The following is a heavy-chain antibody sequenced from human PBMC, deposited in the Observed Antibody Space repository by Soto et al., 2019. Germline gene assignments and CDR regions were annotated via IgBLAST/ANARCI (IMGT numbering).Heavy chain of an antibody. CDR1: GFTFSSYA. CDR2: ISYDGSNK. Sequence: GGSLRLSCAASGFTFSSYAMHWVRQAPGKGLEWVAVISYDGSNKYYADSVKGRFTISRDNSKNTLYLQMNSLRAEDTAVYYCARDDVNMGIGNWFDPWGQGTLVTVSS. D-gene: IGHD7-27*01. J-gene: IGHJ5*02. V-gene: IGHV3-30*04. CDR3: ARDDVNMGIGNWFDP.